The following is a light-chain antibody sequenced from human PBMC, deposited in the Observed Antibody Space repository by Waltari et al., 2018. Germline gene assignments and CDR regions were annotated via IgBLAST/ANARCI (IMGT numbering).Light chain of an antibody. CDR2: GTS. Sequence: EIVMTQSPVTLSVSPGERAALSCRPSQSVRTNLAWYQQRPGQTPRLRIYGTSTGATEIPARFSGSGSGTEFTLTISSLQSEDFAVYYCQQYNDWPYTFGQGTKLEIK. V-gene: IGKV3-15*01. CDR1: QSVRTN. J-gene: IGKJ2*01. CDR3: QQYNDWPYT.